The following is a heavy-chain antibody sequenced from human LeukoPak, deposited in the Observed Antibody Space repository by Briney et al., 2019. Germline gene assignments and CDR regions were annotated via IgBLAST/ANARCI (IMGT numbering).Heavy chain of an antibody. J-gene: IGHJ4*02. D-gene: IGHD5-18*01. Sequence: GGSLRLSCKASGFTFSSYWMHWVRQIPGKGLAWVSRINGDGSDTNSADSVKGRFTISRDNAKNTLYLQMNSLRAEDTAVYYCVRGLGSGYSYAYGVYWGQGTLVTLSS. CDR2: INGDGSDT. CDR3: VRGLGSGYSYAYGVY. V-gene: IGHV3-74*01. CDR1: GFTFSSYW.